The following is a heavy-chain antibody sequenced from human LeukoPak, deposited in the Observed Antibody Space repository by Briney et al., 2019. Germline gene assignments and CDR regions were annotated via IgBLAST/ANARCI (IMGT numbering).Heavy chain of an antibody. D-gene: IGHD6-19*01. CDR3: ARDRSSGLDDY. Sequence: GGSLRLSCAASGFTFSSYWMSWVRQAPGKGLEWVANINQDGTEKYYVDSVKGRFTISRDNAKNSLYLQMNSLRAEDTAVYYCARDRSSGLDDYWGQGTLVTVSS. J-gene: IGHJ4*02. CDR1: GFTFSSYW. V-gene: IGHV3-7*01. CDR2: INQDGTEK.